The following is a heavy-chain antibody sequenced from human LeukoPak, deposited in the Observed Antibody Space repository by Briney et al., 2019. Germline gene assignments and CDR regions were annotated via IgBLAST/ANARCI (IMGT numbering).Heavy chain of an antibody. Sequence: ASVKVSCKASGGTFSSYAISWVRQAPGQGLEWMGIINPSGGSTSYAQKFQGRVTMTRDTSTSTVYMELSSLRSEDTAVYYCARGLPTAMVDFDYWGQGTLVTVSS. CDR1: GGTFSSYA. V-gene: IGHV1-46*01. J-gene: IGHJ4*02. CDR3: ARGLPTAMVDFDY. D-gene: IGHD5-18*01. CDR2: INPSGGST.